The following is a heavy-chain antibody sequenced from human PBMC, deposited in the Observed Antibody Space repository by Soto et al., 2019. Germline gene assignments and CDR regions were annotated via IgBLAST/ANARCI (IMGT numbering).Heavy chain of an antibody. CDR2: IIPFVGIA. CDR3: ARGSSSTSPYYYYYMDV. Sequence: ASVKVSCKASGGTFSSYTISWVRQAPGQGLEWMGRIIPFVGIANYAQKFQGRVTITADKSTSTAYMELSSLGSEDTAVYYCARGSSSTSPYYYYYMDVWGKGTTVTVSS. V-gene: IGHV1-69*02. CDR1: GGTFSSYT. J-gene: IGHJ6*03. D-gene: IGHD2-2*01.